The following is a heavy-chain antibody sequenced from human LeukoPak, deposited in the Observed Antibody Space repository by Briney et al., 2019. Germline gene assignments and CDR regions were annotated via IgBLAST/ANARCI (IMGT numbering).Heavy chain of an antibody. J-gene: IGHJ4*02. CDR1: GYTFTTYN. CDR2: MNPKSANT. V-gene: IGHV1-8*02. CDR3: ARGPMYSASYNY. D-gene: IGHD1-26*01. Sequence: ASVKVSCKASGYTFTTYNINWVRQATGQGLEWMAWMNPKSANTGYAQKFQGRATVTRNTSISTAYMELSGLRSDDTAVYYCARGPMYSASYNYWGQGTLVTVSS.